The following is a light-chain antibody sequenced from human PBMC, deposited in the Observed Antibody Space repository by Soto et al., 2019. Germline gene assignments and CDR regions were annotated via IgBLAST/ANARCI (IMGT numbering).Light chain of an antibody. V-gene: IGKV3-11*01. CDR2: DAS. CDR1: QSVSSY. Sequence: EIVLTQSPATLSLSPGERATLSCRASQSVSSYLAWYQQKPGQAPRLLIYDASNRATGIPARFSGSGSGTDFTLTISSLEPEDFAVYCCQQRSNWPFITFGQGTRLEIK. J-gene: IGKJ5*01. CDR3: QQRSNWPFIT.